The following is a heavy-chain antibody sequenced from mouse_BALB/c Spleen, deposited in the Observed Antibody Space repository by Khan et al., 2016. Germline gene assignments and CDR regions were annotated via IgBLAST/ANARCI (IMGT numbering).Heavy chain of an antibody. Sequence: QVQLQQSGAELARPGASVKLSCKASGYTFTDYYINWVKQRTGQGLEWIGEIYPGSDNTYYNERFEGKATLTADKSSSTAYMQLSSLTSEDSAVYFCARGGGNSDYWGQGTTLTVSS. CDR3: ARGGGNSDY. J-gene: IGHJ2*01. V-gene: IGHV1-76*01. CDR2: IYPGSDNT. D-gene: IGHD2-1*01. CDR1: GYTFTDYY.